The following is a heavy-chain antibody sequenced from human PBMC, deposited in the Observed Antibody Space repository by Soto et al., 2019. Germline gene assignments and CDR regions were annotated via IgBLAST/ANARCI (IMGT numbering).Heavy chain of an antibody. CDR3: TKDRHPDGLWPFDH. D-gene: IGHD2-8*01. CDR1: GFIFSIYT. CDR2: IFGDASGT. Sequence: EVQLLESGGGLVQPGDSLRLSCTASGFIFSIYTINWVRQAPGKGLEWVSGIFGDASGTYYADSVRGRFTISRDNSKNTVFLQMNSLRVEDTAIYYCTKDRHPDGLWPFDHGGQGTLVTVAS. J-gene: IGHJ4*02. V-gene: IGHV3-23*01.